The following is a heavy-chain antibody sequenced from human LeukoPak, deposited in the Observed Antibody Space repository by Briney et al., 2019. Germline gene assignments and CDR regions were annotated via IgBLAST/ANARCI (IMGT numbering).Heavy chain of an antibody. CDR3: ARVRQQLEYYYYYYYMDV. Sequence: ASVKVSCKVSGYTLTELSMHWVRQAPGKGLEWMGGFDPEDGETIYAQKFQGRVTMTEDTSTDTAYMELSSLRSEDTAVYYCARVRQQLEYYYYYYYMDVWGKGTTVTISS. CDR1: GYTLTELS. D-gene: IGHD6-13*01. J-gene: IGHJ6*03. V-gene: IGHV1-24*01. CDR2: FDPEDGET.